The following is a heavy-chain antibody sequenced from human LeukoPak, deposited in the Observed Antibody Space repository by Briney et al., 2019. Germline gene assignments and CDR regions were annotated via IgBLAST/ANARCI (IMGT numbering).Heavy chain of an antibody. CDR1: GYTFTSYG. J-gene: IGHJ4*02. CDR3: ARDQEVLWFGEFRKIDY. V-gene: IGHV1-18*01. D-gene: IGHD3-10*01. CDR2: ISAYNGNT. Sequence: GASVKVSCKASGYTFTSYGISWVRQAPGQGLEWMGWISAYNGNTNYAQKFQGRVTMTRDTSISTAYMELSRLRSDDTAVYYCARDQEVLWFGEFRKIDYWGQGTLVTVSS.